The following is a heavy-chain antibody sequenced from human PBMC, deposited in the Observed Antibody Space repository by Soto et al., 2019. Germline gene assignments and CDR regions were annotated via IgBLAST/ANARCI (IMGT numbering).Heavy chain of an antibody. D-gene: IGHD1-26*01. CDR1: GGSVSSHY. V-gene: IGHV4-59*02. CDR3: ARGWVGENPF. J-gene: IGHJ4*02. Sequence: PSETLSLTSPVSGGSVSSHYLTWIRQPPGKGLEWIGYIYDSGSTNYSPSLESRVTMSVDMAKNQVSLNLSSVTAADTAMYYCARGWVGENPFWGQGTLVTVSS. CDR2: IYDSGST.